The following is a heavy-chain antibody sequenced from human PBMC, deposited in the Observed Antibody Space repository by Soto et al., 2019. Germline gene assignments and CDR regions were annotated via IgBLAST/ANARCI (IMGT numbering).Heavy chain of an antibody. D-gene: IGHD6-19*01. CDR2: IYPGDSDT. Sequence: GESLQISCKCSGYSFTIYWIGWVRQMPGKGLEWMGIIYPGDSDTRYSPSFQGQVTFSVDKSINTAFLHWSSLRASDTATYYCARLAGLPLYHSMDVWGQGTTVTVSS. CDR3: ARLAGLPLYHSMDV. J-gene: IGHJ6*02. V-gene: IGHV5-51*01. CDR1: GYSFTIYW.